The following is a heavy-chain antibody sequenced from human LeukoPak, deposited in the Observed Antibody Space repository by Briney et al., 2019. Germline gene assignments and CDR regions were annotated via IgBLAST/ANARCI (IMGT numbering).Heavy chain of an antibody. CDR2: INGDGSSA. Sequence: GGSLRLSCAASGFTLSSYWMHWVRQAPGKGLVWVSRINGDGSSATYADSVKGRFTISRDNAKNSLFLQMNNLRAEDMAVYYCARDPYDTNAYGAFDIWGQGTMVTVSS. CDR3: ARDPYDTNAYGAFDI. V-gene: IGHV3-74*03. D-gene: IGHD3-16*01. J-gene: IGHJ3*02. CDR1: GFTLSSYW.